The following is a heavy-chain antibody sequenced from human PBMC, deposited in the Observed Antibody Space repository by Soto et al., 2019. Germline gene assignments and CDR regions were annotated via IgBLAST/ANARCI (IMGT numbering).Heavy chain of an antibody. D-gene: IGHD2-21*02. Sequence: QVQLVQSGAEVKKPGSSVKVSCKASGGTFSSYAISWVRQAPGQGLEWMGGIIPIFGTANYAQKFQGRVTITADESTSTAYMELSSLRSEDTAVYYCAKGRSYCSGDCYLYYYGMDVWGQGTTVTVSS. J-gene: IGHJ6*02. CDR2: IIPIFGTA. CDR1: GGTFSSYA. V-gene: IGHV1-69*01. CDR3: AKGRSYCSGDCYLYYYGMDV.